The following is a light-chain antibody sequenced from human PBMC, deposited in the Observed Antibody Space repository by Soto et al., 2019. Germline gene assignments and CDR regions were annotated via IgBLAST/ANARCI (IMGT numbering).Light chain of an antibody. CDR1: SGRIVSNF. V-gene: IGLV6-57*04. J-gene: IGLJ3*02. Sequence: NFMLTQPHSVSESPGKTVTVSCTRSSGRIVSNFVQWYQQRPGSAPTTVIYEDNQRPSGVPDRFSGAIDSSSNSASLTISGLKTEDEADYYCQSYDSSFVMFGGGTKLTVL. CDR2: EDN. CDR3: QSYDSSFVM.